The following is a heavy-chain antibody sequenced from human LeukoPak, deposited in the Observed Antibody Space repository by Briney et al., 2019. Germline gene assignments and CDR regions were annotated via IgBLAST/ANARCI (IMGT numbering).Heavy chain of an antibody. Sequence: SVKVSCKASGGTFSSYAISWVRQAPGQGLEWMGRIIPILGIANYAQKFQGRVTITADKSTSTAYMELSSLRPEDTAVYYCAREEPRYCSGGSCYPYYYYYYMDVWGKGTTVTVSS. V-gene: IGHV1-69*04. CDR3: AREEPRYCSGGSCYPYYYYYYMDV. D-gene: IGHD2-15*01. CDR1: GGTFSSYA. J-gene: IGHJ6*03. CDR2: IIPILGIA.